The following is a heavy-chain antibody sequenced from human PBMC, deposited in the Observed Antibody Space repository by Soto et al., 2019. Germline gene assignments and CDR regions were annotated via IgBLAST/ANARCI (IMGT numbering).Heavy chain of an antibody. D-gene: IGHD3-3*01. CDR2: GSGNNGAS. Sequence: ASVKVTCKASAYTSAASGSSCVRQAPGQGLEGMGWGSGNNGASNPSPTVQRRITTTSDTSTSVSYMALRSRRTADTAVYYCVGDQKYFGVNGNWFDFWGQGTLVTVSS. CDR3: VGDQKYFGVNGNWFDF. CDR1: AYTSAASG. V-gene: IGHV1-18*04. J-gene: IGHJ5*01.